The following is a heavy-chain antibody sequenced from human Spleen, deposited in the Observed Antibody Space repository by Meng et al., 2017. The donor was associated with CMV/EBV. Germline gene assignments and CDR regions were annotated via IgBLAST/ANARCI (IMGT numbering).Heavy chain of an antibody. V-gene: IGHV1-2*02. CDR2: INPNIGGT. D-gene: IGHD1-26*01. CDR3: AREAAVGATSGMDV. Sequence: ASVKVSCKTSGYTFTGYYMHWVRQAPGHGLEWMGWINPNIGGTKYAQNFQGRVTMTRDTSNSTAYMELKRLRSDDTAVYYCAREAAVGATSGMDVWGQGTTVTVSS. J-gene: IGHJ6*02. CDR1: GYTFTGYY.